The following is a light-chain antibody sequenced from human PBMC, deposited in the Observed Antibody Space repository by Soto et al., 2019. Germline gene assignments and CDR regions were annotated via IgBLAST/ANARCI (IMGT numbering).Light chain of an antibody. J-gene: IGLJ2*01. V-gene: IGLV3-21*04. CDR1: NIGSKS. CDR3: YVWDSSSDHVV. Sequence: SYELTQPPSVSVAPGKTAKIPCGGNNIGSKSVHWYQQKPGQAPVLVIYHDSARPSGIPERFSGSNSGNTATLTISRVEAGDEADYYCYVWDSSSDHVVFGGGTKLTVL. CDR2: HDS.